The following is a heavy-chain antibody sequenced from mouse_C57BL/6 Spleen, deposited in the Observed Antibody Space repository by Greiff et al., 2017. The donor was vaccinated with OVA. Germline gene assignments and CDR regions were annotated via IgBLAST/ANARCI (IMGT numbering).Heavy chain of an antibody. Sequence: QVQLKQPGAELVKPGASVKLSCKASGYTFTSYWMHWVKQRPGQGLEWIGMIHPNSGSTNYNEKFKSKATLTVDKSSSTAYMQLSSLTSEDSAVYYCAIPDYYGSTWFAYWGQGTLVTVSA. CDR2: IHPNSGST. CDR3: AIPDYYGSTWFAY. V-gene: IGHV1-64*01. J-gene: IGHJ3*01. D-gene: IGHD1-1*01. CDR1: GYTFTSYW.